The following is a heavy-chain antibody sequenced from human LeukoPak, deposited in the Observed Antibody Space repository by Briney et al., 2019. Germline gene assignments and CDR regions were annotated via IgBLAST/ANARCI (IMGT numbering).Heavy chain of an antibody. Sequence: SETLSLTCTVSGGSISSNFYYRGWIRQPPGKGLEWIGNIYYRGSTYYNPSLKSRVTISVDTSKNQFSLKLTSVTAADTAVYYCARFIHLGEYKHYFDYWGQGTLVTVSS. CDR2: IYYRGST. J-gene: IGHJ4*02. CDR1: GGSISSNFYY. D-gene: IGHD3-16*01. CDR3: ARFIHLGEYKHYFDY. V-gene: IGHV4-39*01.